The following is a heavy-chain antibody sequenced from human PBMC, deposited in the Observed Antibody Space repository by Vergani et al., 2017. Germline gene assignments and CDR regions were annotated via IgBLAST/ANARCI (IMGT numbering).Heavy chain of an antibody. Sequence: QVQLVQSGAEVKKPGSSVKVSCKASGGTFSSYAISWVRQAPGQGLEWMGGIIPIFGTANYAQKFQGRVTITADKSTSTAYMELRSLRSEDTAVYYCTRERSFDSWYYYDSSGYWPLGYWGQGTLVTVSS. CDR3: TRERSFDSWYYYDSSGYWPLGY. J-gene: IGHJ4*02. CDR1: GGTFSSYA. D-gene: IGHD3-22*01. CDR2: IIPIFGTA. V-gene: IGHV1-69*06.